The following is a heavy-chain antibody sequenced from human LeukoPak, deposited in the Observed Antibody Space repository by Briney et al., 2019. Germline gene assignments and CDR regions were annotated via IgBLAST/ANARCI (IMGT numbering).Heavy chain of an antibody. D-gene: IGHD1-26*01. CDR3: ARDEELLSKFDY. V-gene: IGHV3-21*01. Sequence: GGSLRLSCAASGFTFSSYSMNWVRQAPGKGLEWVSSISSSSSYIYYADSVKGRFTISRDNAKNSLYLQMSSLRAEDTAVYYCARDEELLSKFDYWGQGTLVTVSS. CDR2: ISSSSSYI. J-gene: IGHJ4*02. CDR1: GFTFSSYS.